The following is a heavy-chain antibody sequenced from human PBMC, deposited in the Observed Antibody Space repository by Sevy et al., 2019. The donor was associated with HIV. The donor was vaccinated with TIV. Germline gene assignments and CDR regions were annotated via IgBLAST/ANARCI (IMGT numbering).Heavy chain of an antibody. Sequence: GGSLRLSCAASGFTFSHYYMSWIRQAPGKGLEWASYISSSGNTIYYTDSVKRRFTISRDNAKNSLYLQMDSLRAEDTAVYYCARDPTYYDFWSGYYTGWFDPWGQGTLVTVSS. CDR3: ARDPTYYDFWSGYYTGWFDP. D-gene: IGHD3-3*01. CDR2: ISSSGNTI. J-gene: IGHJ5*02. V-gene: IGHV3-11*01. CDR1: GFTFSHYY.